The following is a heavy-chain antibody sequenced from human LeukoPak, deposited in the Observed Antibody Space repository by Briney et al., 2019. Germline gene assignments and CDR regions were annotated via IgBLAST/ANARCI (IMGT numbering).Heavy chain of an antibody. J-gene: IGHJ4*02. CDR3: ANLVGATPFDY. CDR2: ISGSGGST. V-gene: IGHV3-23*01. Sequence: GGSLRLSCAASGFTVSSNYMSWVRQAPGKGLEWVSAISGSGGSTYYADSVKGRFTISRDNSKNTLYLQMNSLRAEDTAVYYCANLVGATPFDYWGQGTLVTVSS. D-gene: IGHD1-26*01. CDR1: GFTVSSNY.